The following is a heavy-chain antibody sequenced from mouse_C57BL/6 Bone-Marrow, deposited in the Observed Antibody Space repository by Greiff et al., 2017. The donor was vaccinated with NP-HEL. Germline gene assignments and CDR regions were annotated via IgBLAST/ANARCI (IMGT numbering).Heavy chain of an antibody. D-gene: IGHD2-4*01. CDR2: IYPRSGNT. CDR1: GYTFTSYG. J-gene: IGHJ3*01. CDR3: AREGLYDYEGAWFAY. V-gene: IGHV1-81*01. Sequence: QVQLQQSGAELARPGASVKLSCKASGYTFTSYGISWVKQRTGQGLEWIGEIYPRSGNTYYNEKFKGKATLTADKSSSTAYMELRSLTSEDSAVYFCAREGLYDYEGAWFAYWGQGTLVTVSA.